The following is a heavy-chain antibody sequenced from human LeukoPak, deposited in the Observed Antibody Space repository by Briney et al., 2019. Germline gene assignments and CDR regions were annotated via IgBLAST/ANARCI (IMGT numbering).Heavy chain of an antibody. J-gene: IGHJ4*02. Sequence: GGSLRLSCAASGFTFSSYAMSWVRQAPGEGLEWVSAISGSGGSTYYADSVKGRFTISRDNSKNTLYLQMNSLRAEDTAVYYCLDSSGYYNDYWGRGTLVTVSS. CDR2: ISGSGGST. D-gene: IGHD3-22*01. CDR3: LDSSGYYNDY. V-gene: IGHV3-23*01. CDR1: GFTFSSYA.